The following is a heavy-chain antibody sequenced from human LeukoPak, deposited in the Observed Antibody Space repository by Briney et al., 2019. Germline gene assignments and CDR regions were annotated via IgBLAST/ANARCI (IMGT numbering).Heavy chain of an antibody. CDR3: ATTLWFGDDY. D-gene: IGHD3-10*01. J-gene: IGHJ4*02. V-gene: IGHV1-18*01. Sequence: ASVKVSCKASGYTFTSYAMNWVRQAPGQGLEWMGWISAYNGNTNYAQKLQGRVTMTTDTSTSTAYMELRSLRSDDTAVYYCATTLWFGDDYWGQGTLVTVSS. CDR1: GYTFTSYA. CDR2: ISAYNGNT.